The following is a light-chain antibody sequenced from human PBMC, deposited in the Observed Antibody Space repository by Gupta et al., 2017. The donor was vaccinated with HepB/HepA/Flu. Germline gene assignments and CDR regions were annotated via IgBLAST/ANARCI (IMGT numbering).Light chain of an antibody. CDR3: QQYHSSPKP. J-gene: IGKJ1*01. Sequence: DILMTQSPASLAVSLGERSTIHCKSSQNILYSSDSRKYVVWYQQKPGQPPKLLIYWASTRESGVPDGFSGRGYGTDFTLTVSSLQAEDVAVYYCQQYHSSPKPFGQGTKVEIK. V-gene: IGKV4-1*01. CDR1: QNILYSSDSRKY. CDR2: WAS.